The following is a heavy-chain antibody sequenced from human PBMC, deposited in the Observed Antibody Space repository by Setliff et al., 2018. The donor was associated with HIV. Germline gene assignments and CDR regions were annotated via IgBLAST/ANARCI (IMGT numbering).Heavy chain of an antibody. J-gene: IGHJ3*02. D-gene: IGHD4-17*01. CDR3: AKVFAYGIDGFDI. Sequence: SETLSLTCSVSGYSINTAYYWGWIRQSPGKGLEWIGGFHHSGSTHYNPSLKSRVTISGQTSNNQFSLQLTSVTAADTAVYYCAKVFAYGIDGFDIWGQGTLVTVSS. V-gene: IGHV4-38-2*02. CDR1: GYSINTAYY. CDR2: FHHSGST.